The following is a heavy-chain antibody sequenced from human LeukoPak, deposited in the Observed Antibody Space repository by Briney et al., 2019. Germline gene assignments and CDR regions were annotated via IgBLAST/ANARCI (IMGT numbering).Heavy chain of an antibody. CDR3: ATVGATFLRY. V-gene: IGHV1-24*01. J-gene: IGHJ4*02. CDR1: GYTLTELS. D-gene: IGHD1-26*01. Sequence: ASVKVSCKVSGYTLTELSMHWVRQAPGKGLEWMGGFDPEDGETIYAQKFQGRVTTTEDTSTDTAYMELSSLRSEDTAVYYCATVGATFLRYWGQGTLVTVSS. CDR2: FDPEDGET.